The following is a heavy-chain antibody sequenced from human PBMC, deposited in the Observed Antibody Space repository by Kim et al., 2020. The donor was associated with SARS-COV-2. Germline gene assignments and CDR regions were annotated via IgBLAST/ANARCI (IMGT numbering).Heavy chain of an antibody. V-gene: IGHV3-64*01. J-gene: IGHJ4*02. D-gene: IGHD2-21*02. CDR2: ISSHGGRT. Sequence: GGSLRLSCAASGFSFSSYSMHWVRQAPGKGLEYVSGISSHGGRTHYASSVKGRFTISRDNSKNTLYLQMGSLRAEDVAVYYCARDPIYCNGDCYLRSPPDYWGQGTLVTVSS. CDR1: GFSFSSYS. CDR3: ARDPIYCNGDCYLRSPPDY.